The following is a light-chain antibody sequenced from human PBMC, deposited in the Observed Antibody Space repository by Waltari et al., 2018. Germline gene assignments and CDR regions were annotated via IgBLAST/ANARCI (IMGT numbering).Light chain of an antibody. J-gene: IGLJ2*01. CDR3: NSRDSSGNHVV. CDR2: GKN. V-gene: IGLV3-19*01. CDR1: SLRSYY. Sequence: SSELTQDPAVSVVLGQTVRITCQGDSLRSYYASWYQQKPGQAPVLVIYGKNNRPSGIPDRFSGCSSVNTASLTITGAKAEDEADYYCNSRDSSGNHVVFGGGTKLTVL.